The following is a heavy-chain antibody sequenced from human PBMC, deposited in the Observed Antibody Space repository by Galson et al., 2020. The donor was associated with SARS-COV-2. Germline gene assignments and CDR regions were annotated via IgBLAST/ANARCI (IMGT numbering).Heavy chain of an antibody. CDR1: GFTFSNFG. D-gene: IGHD7-27*01. J-gene: IGHJ4*02. CDR2: ITTTGGST. Sequence: GESLKISCSASGFTFSNFGMIWVRQAPGKGLKYVSSITTTGGSTYYADSVKGRFTISRDNSKNTLYLQMNSLRAEDTAVYYCARGDMGNDYFDYWGQGTLVTVSS. V-gene: IGHV3-64*04. CDR3: ARGDMGNDYFDY.